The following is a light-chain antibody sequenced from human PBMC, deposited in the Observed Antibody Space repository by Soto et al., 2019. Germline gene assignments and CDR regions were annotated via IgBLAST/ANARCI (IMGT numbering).Light chain of an antibody. V-gene: IGLV4-69*01. J-gene: IGLJ2*01. CDR2: LNSDGSH. Sequence: QLVLTQSPSASASLGASVKLTCTLSSGHSSYAIAWHQQQPEKGPRYLMKLNSDGSHSKGDGNPDRFSGSSSGAGRYLTISSLQSEYEADYYCQTWCTGIHVVFGGGTQLTVL. CDR3: QTWCTGIHVV. CDR1: SGHSSYA.